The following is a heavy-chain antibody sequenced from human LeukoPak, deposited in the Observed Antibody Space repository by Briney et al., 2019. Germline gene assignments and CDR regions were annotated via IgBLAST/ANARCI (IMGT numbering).Heavy chain of an antibody. CDR3: AKVLYGSGTRQGFDP. D-gene: IGHD3-10*01. CDR2: ISGSGGST. CDR1: GFSFSSYA. Sequence: PGGSLRLSCAASGFSFSSYAMSWVRQAPGKGLEWVSAISGSGGSTYYADSVKGRFTISRDNSKNTLYLQMNGLRAEDTAVYYCAKVLYGSGTRQGFDPWGQGTLVTVSS. V-gene: IGHV3-23*01. J-gene: IGHJ5*02.